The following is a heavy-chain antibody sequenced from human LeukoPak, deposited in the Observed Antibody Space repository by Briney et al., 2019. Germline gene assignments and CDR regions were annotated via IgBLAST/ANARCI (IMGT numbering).Heavy chain of an antibody. D-gene: IGHD2-2*02. CDR1: GCTFTSYV. CDR3: ARGYCSSTNCYTATAWFDP. Sequence: ASVKVSCKASGCTFTSYVINWVRQAPGQGLEWMGWISAYNGNTNYAQKFQGRVTMTTDASTSTAYMELRSLRSDDTAVYYCARGYCSSTNCYTATAWFDPWGQGTLVTVSS. J-gene: IGHJ5*02. CDR2: ISAYNGNT. V-gene: IGHV1-18*01.